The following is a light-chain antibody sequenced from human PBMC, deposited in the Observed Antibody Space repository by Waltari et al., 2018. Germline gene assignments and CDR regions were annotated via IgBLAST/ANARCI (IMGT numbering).Light chain of an antibody. V-gene: IGKV3-20*01. Sequence: EIVLTQSPGTAYLSPGDRVTLSRRASQRFGSSSLAWYQQKPGQAPRLVIYRASRRATGIPDRFSGSGSGTDFSLTISRLEPEDFAVYYCQQHGTLPATFGQGTKVEIK. CDR3: QQHGTLPAT. CDR1: QRFGSSS. J-gene: IGKJ1*01. CDR2: RAS.